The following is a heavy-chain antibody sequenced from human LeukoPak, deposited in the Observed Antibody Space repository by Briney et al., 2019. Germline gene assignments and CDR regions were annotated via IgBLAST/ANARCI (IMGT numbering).Heavy chain of an antibody. CDR2: MNPNSGNT. CDR3: ARGKEYSGSYSPLFDY. V-gene: IGHV1-8*01. D-gene: IGHD1-26*01. CDR1: GYTFTSYD. J-gene: IGHJ4*02. Sequence: ASVKVSCKASGYTFTSYDINWVRQATGQGLEWMGWMNPNSGNTGYAQKFQGRVTMNRNNSISTAYKELSSLRSEDTAVYYCARGKEYSGSYSPLFDYWGQGTLVTVSS.